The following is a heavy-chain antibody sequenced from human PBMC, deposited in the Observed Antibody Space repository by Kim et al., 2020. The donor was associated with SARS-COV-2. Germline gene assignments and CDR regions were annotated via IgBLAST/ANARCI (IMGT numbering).Heavy chain of an antibody. CDR1: GGSFSAYS. CDR3: ARGRAGVVPSPIWGVGPYYYYYAMDV. Sequence: SETLSLTCAVYGGSFSAYSWIWIRQAPGKGLEWIGEVNHSGITKYHPSLKSRVTISVDTSKNQFSLNLPSVTAADTAVFYCARGRAGVVPSPIWGVGPYYYYYAMDVWGQGTTVTVSS. CDR2: VNHSGIT. D-gene: IGHD3-3*01. V-gene: IGHV4-34*01. J-gene: IGHJ6*02.